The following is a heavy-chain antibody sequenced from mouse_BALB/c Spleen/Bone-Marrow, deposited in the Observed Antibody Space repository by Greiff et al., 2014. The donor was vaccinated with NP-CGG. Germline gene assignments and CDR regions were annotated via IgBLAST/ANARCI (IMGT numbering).Heavy chain of an antibody. V-gene: IGHV1-80*01. D-gene: IGHD2-3*01. CDR3: ARLDGYYPYYAMDY. Sequence: VQLVESGAELVRPGSPVKISCKASGYAFSSYWMNWVKQRPGQGLEWIGQIYPGDGDTNYNGKFKGKATLTADKSSSTAYMQLSSLTSEDSAVYFCARLDGYYPYYAMDYWGQGTSVTVSS. CDR2: IYPGDGDT. CDR1: GYAFSSYW. J-gene: IGHJ4*01.